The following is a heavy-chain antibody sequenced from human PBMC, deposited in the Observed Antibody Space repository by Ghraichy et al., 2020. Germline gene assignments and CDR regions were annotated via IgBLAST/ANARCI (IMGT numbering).Heavy chain of an antibody. CDR3: ARDYYYDSSGYYPTGY. D-gene: IGHD3-22*01. Sequence: ASVKVSCKASGYTFTSYGISWVRQAPGQGLEWMGWISAYNGNTNYAQKLQGRVTMTTDTSTSTAYMELRSLRSDDTAVYYCARDYYYDSSGYYPTGYWGQGTLVTVSS. V-gene: IGHV1-18*01. CDR1: GYTFTSYG. CDR2: ISAYNGNT. J-gene: IGHJ4*02.